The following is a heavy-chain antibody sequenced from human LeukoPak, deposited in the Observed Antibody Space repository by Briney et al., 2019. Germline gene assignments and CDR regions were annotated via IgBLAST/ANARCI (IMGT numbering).Heavy chain of an antibody. D-gene: IGHD3-9*01. J-gene: IGHJ4*02. CDR1: GGSISSYY. CDR2: IYYSGST. Sequence: SETLSLTCTVSGGSISSYYWSWIRQPPGKGLEWIGYIYYSGSTNYNPSLKSRVTISVDTSKNQFSLKLSSVTAADTAVYYCAREYDTYYYFDYWGQGTLVTVSS. CDR3: AREYDTYYYFDY. V-gene: IGHV4-59*12.